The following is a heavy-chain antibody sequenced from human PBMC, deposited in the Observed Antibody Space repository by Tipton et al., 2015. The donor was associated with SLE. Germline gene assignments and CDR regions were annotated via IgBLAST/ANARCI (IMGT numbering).Heavy chain of an antibody. CDR3: AREFLNPVTAVHYYFDL. Sequence: LRLSCTVSGDTITGPYWRWIRQSPGKGLEWIGYIYYSGSTNYNPPLKSRVTISVDTSKNQFSLKLASVSAADTAVYYCAREFLNPVTAVHYYFDLWGRGTLVTVSS. V-gene: IGHV4-59*11. CDR2: IYYSGST. J-gene: IGHJ2*01. CDR1: GDTITGPY. D-gene: IGHD4-11*01.